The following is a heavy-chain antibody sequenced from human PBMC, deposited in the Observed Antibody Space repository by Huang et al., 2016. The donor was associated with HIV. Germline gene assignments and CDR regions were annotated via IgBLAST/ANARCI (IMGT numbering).Heavy chain of an antibody. D-gene: IGHD3-10*01. CDR1: GGSIRSSDYH. V-gene: IGHV4-39*01. Sequence: QLLLQESGPGLVKPSEALALTCAVSGGSIRSSDYHWGWIRQPPGKGLEWIGSIYYKGSPHYSPSLKSRVTIAVDTSKNRFFLNLTSMTAADTAVYYCARHREGPVAYYSGWGSHLNYMDVWGRGRTVVVSS. CDR2: IYYKGSP. J-gene: IGHJ6*03. CDR3: ARHREGPVAYYSGWGSHLNYMDV.